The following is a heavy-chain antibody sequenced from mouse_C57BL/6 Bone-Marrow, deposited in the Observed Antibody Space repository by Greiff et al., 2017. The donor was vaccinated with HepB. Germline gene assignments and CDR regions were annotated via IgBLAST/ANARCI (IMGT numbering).Heavy chain of an antibody. J-gene: IGHJ2*01. CDR3: ARGAYDYDGFDY. CDR1: GFTFSDYY. CDR2: LSNGGGST. D-gene: IGHD2-4*01. V-gene: IGHV5-12*01. Sequence: DVMLVESGGGLVQPGGSLTLSCAASGFTFSDYYMYWVRQTPEKRLEWVAYLSNGGGSTYYPDTVKGRFTISRDNAKNTLYLQMSRLKSEDTAMYYCARGAYDYDGFDYWGQGTTLTVAS.